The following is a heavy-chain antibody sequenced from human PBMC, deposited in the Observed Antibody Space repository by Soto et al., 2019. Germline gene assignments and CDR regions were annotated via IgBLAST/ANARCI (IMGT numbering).Heavy chain of an antibody. D-gene: IGHD3-10*01. Sequence: QLQLQESGSGLVKPSQTLSLTCAVSGGSISSGGYSWSWIRQPPGKGLEWIGYIYHSGSTYYNPSLESRVTLAVDRAHNQFCLKLISVTAADPAVYYCARVRGSGSPGNRFDAWGQGTLVTVSS. CDR3: ARVRGSGSPGNRFDA. CDR1: GGSISSGGYS. V-gene: IGHV4-30-2*01. CDR2: IYHSGST. J-gene: IGHJ5*02.